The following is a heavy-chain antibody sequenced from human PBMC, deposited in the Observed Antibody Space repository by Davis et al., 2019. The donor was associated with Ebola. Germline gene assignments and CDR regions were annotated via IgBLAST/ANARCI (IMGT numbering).Heavy chain of an antibody. CDR1: RGSISSYY. CDR3: AREVVVVPAAKWFDP. V-gene: IGHV4-4*07. CDR2: IYTSGST. D-gene: IGHD2-2*01. J-gene: IGHJ5*02. Sequence: PSETLSLTCTVSRGSISSYYWSWIRQPAGKGLEWIGRIYTSGSTNYNPSLKSRVTMSVDTSKNQFSLKLSSVTAADTAVYYCAREVVVVPAAKWFDPWGQGTLVTVSS.